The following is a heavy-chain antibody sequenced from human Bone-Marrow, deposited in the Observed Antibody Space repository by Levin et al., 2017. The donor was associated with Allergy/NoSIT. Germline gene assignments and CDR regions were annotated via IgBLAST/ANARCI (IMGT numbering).Heavy chain of an antibody. J-gene: IGHJ4*02. V-gene: IGHV3-48*03. CDR3: TRVRASAPNDY. Sequence: GGSLRLSCAASGFTFSTYEMTWVRQAPGKGLEWVSYISGGTSIYYADSVKGRFTISRDNAKNSLYLQMDSLRAEDTAIYYCTRVRASAPNDYWGQGTLVTVSS. CDR1: GFTFSTYE. D-gene: IGHD6-13*01. CDR2: ISGGTSI.